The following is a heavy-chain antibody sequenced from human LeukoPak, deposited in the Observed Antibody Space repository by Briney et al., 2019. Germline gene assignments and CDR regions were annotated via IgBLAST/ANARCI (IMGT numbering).Heavy chain of an antibody. CDR1: GGSISSGDYY. D-gene: IGHD5-12*01. CDR3: AREALSGYVSGFDY. CDR2: IYYSGST. J-gene: IGHJ4*02. Sequence: SQTLSLTCAVFGGSISSGDYYWSWIRQPPGKGLEGIGYIYYSGSTYYNPSLKSRVTISVDTSKNQFSLKLSSVTAADTAVYYCAREALSGYVSGFDYWGQGTLVTVSS. V-gene: IGHV4-30-4*01.